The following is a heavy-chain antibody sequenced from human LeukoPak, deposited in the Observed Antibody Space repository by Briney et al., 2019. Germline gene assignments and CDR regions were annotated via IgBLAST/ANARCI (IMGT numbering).Heavy chain of an antibody. CDR3: ARASGVSAAGSPYYFDY. V-gene: IGHV1-18*01. D-gene: IGHD6-13*01. CDR1: GYTFPSYG. J-gene: IGHJ4*02. Sequence: GASVKVSCKASGYTFPSYGITWVRQAPGQGLECMGWISPYSGNTDYAQKFQGRVTMPTDTSTPTAYMELRSLRSDDTAVYYCARASGVSAAGSPYYFDYWGQGTLVTVSS. CDR2: ISPYSGNT.